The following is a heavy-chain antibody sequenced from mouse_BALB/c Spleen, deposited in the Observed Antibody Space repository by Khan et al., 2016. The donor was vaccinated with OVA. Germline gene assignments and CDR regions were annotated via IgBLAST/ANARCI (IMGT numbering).Heavy chain of an antibody. D-gene: IGHD2-10*02. CDR3: AKGVWSYYVALDY. Sequence: QMQLEESGPGLVAPSQNLSITCTVSGFSLTDYGVSWIRQPPGKGLEWLGVIWGGGTTYYNSALKSRLSISKDNSKSQVFLKMNSLQTDDTAMYYCAKGVWSYYVALDYWGQGTSVTVSS. J-gene: IGHJ4*01. V-gene: IGHV2-6-5*01. CDR2: IWGGGTT. CDR1: GFSLTDYG.